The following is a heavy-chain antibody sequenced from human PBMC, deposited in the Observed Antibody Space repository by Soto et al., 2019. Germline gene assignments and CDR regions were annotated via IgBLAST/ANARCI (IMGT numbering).Heavy chain of an antibody. CDR1: GYSFMNYD. J-gene: IGHJ3*02. Sequence: QVQLVQSGAEVKKPGASVKVSCKASGYSFMNYDINWVRQATGQGLEWMGWMNPNGGGTGYAQKFQGGVTMTRDNSISTAYLEVSSLRSEDTAMYYCAKGRGDGSDAFHIWGQGTMVTVSS. CDR3: AKGRGDGSDAFHI. V-gene: IGHV1-8*01. CDR2: MNPNGGGT. D-gene: IGHD3-3*01.